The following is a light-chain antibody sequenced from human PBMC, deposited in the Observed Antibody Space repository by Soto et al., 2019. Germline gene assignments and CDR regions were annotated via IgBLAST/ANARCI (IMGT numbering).Light chain of an antibody. CDR3: QVWASTAEFFV. Sequence: SDELTQPPSVSVAPGQTARITCGGDKLGSKIVHWYKQRPGQAPVAVVFDATDRPSGIPDRFSASRSGDTATLTISRVDAGDEADYFCQVWASTAEFFVFGSGTKVTVL. CDR2: DAT. J-gene: IGLJ1*01. CDR1: KLGSKI. V-gene: IGLV3-21*02.